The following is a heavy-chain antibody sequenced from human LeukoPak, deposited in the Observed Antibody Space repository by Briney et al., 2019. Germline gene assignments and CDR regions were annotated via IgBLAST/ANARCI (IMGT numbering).Heavy chain of an antibody. V-gene: IGHV4-34*01. CDR3: ARRYSSSGFDY. CDR2: INHSGST. Sequence: PSETLSLTCAVYGGSFSGYYWSWIRQPPGKGLEWIGEINHSGSTNYNPSLKSRVTMSVDTSKNQFSLKLSSVTAADTAVYYCARRYSSSGFDYWGQGTLVTVSS. CDR1: GGSFSGYY. J-gene: IGHJ4*02. D-gene: IGHD6-6*01.